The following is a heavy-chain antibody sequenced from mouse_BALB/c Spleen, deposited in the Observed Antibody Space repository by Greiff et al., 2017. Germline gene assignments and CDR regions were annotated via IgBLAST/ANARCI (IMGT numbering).Heavy chain of an antibody. CDR3: ARVITTRDWYFDV. V-gene: IGHV1-26*01. CDR2: VNPNNGGT. Sequence: EVQGVESGPDLVKPGASVKISCKASGYSFTGYYMHWVKQSHGKSLEWIGRVNPNNGGTSYNQKFKGKAILTVDKSSSTAYMELRSLTSEDSAVYYCARVITTRDWYFDVWGAGTTVTVSS. CDR1: GYSFTGYY. D-gene: IGHD2-4*01. J-gene: IGHJ1*01.